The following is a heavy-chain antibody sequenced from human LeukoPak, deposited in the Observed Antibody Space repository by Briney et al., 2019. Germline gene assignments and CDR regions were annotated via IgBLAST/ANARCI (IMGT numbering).Heavy chain of an antibody. CDR3: ARRPVITQPYYYYYMDV. CDR2: INHSGST. D-gene: IGHD3-22*01. J-gene: IGHJ6*03. CDR1: GDSISSINW. V-gene: IGHV4-4*02. Sequence: PSGTLSLTCAVSGDSISSINWWTWVRQPPGKGLEWIGEINHSGSTNYNPSLKSRVTISVDTSKNQFSLKLSSVTAADTAVYYCARRPVITQPYYYYYMDVWGKGTTVTISS.